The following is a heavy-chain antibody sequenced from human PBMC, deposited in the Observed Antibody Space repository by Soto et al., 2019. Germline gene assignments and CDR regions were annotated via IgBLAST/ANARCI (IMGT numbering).Heavy chain of an antibody. D-gene: IGHD1-26*01. CDR2: IIPSFGTA. Sequence: SVKVSCKASGGTFSSYAISWVRQAPGQGLEWMGGIIPSFGTANYAQKFQGRVTITADESTSTAYMELSSLRSEDTAVYYCARDRGGSYRNYYYYGMDVWGQGTTVTVS. J-gene: IGHJ6*02. CDR1: GGTFSSYA. CDR3: ARDRGGSYRNYYYYGMDV. V-gene: IGHV1-69*13.